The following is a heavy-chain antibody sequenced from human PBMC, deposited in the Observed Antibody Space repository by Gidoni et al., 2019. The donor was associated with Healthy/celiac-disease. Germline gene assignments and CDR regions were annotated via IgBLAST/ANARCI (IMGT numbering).Heavy chain of an antibody. V-gene: IGHV3-33*01. D-gene: IGHD5-18*01. Sequence: QVQLVESGGGVVQPGRSLRLSCSAPGFTLSSYGMHWVRQAPGKGLEWVAVIWYDGSNKYYADSVKGRFTISRDNSKNTLYLQMNSLRAEDTAVYYCARDRGRGYSYGYQSGGRYGMDVWGQGTTVTVSS. J-gene: IGHJ6*02. CDR1: GFTLSSYG. CDR3: ARDRGRGYSYGYQSGGRYGMDV. CDR2: IWYDGSNK.